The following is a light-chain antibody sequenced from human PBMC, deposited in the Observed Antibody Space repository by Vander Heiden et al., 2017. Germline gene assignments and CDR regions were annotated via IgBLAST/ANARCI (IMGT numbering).Light chain of an antibody. CDR2: VGADGIVG. J-gene: IGLJ3*02. CDR3: GAGHGSGSKFRWV. Sequence: QPVLTQPLSPSASLGAPASLTRTLSSGYSDYKVDWYQQRPGKGPRFVMRVGADGIVGSKGEDIPDRFSVLGSGLNRYLTIGNLQEEDESDYHCGAGHGSGSKFRWVFGGGTKLTVL. CDR1: SGYSDYK. V-gene: IGLV9-49*01.